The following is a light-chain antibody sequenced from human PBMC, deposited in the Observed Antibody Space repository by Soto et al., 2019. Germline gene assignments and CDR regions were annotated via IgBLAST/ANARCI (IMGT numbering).Light chain of an antibody. CDR3: QQYYSTPLT. CDR2: WAS. Sequence: DIVMTQSPDSLAVSLGERATIKCKSSQSVLISSNNQNYLAWYQQKPGRPPKLLIYWASTREFGVPDRFSGSGSGTDFTLTISSLQAEDVAVYYCQQYYSTPLTFGGGTKVEIK. CDR1: QSVLISSNNQNY. V-gene: IGKV4-1*01. J-gene: IGKJ4*01.